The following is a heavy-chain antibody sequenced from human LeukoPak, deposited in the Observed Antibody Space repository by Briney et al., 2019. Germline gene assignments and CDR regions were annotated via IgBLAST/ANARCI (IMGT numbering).Heavy chain of an antibody. CDR2: ISYDGSNK. V-gene: IGHV3-30*03. CDR1: GFTFSSYG. Sequence: PGGSLRLSCAASGFTFSSYGMHWVRQAPGKGLEWVAVISYDGSNKYYADSVKGRFTISRDNSKSTLYLQMNSLRAEDTAVYYCAREARGACYFDYWGQGTLVTVSS. D-gene: IGHD3-16*01. CDR3: AREARGACYFDY. J-gene: IGHJ4*02.